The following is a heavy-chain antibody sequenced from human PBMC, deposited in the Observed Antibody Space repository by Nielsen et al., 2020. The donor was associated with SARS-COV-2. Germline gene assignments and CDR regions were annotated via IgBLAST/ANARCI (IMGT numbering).Heavy chain of an antibody. J-gene: IGHJ6*02. D-gene: IGHD6-13*01. V-gene: IGHV3-20*04. CDR2: INWNGGST. CDR3: ASMRRSSSWGTYYYYGMDV. Sequence: GESLKISCAASGFTFDDYGMSWVRQAPGKGLEWVSGINWNGGSTGYADSVKGRFTISRDNAKNSLYLQMNSLRAEDTALYYCASMRRSSSWGTYYYYGMDVWGQGTTVTVSS. CDR1: GFTFDDYG.